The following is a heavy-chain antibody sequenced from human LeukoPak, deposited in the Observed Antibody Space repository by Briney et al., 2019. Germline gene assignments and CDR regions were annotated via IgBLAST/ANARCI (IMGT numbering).Heavy chain of an antibody. CDR3: VSFYETY. D-gene: IGHD2/OR15-2a*01. CDR2: INSDGSWT. Sequence: GGSLRLSCAASGNYWMHWVRQAPGKGLVWVSHINSDGSWTSCADSVKGRFTISKDNTKNTVYLQMNNLRAEDTAVYYCVSFYETYWGRGTLVTVSS. V-gene: IGHV3-74*01. J-gene: IGHJ4*02. CDR1: GNYW.